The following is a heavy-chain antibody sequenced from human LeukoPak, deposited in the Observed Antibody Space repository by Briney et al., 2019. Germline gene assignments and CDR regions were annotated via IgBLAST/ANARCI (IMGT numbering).Heavy chain of an antibody. D-gene: IGHD3-3*01. CDR2: IYYTGST. V-gene: IGHV4-59*08. CDR1: GGSISTYY. J-gene: IGHJ3*02. Sequence: SETLSLTCTVSGGSISTYYWSRIRQPPGKGLEWIGYIYYTGSTNYNPSLKSRVTISVDTSKNQFSLKLRSVTAADTAVYYCAGAGVGRGDDAFDIWGQGTMVTVSS. CDR3: AGAGVGRGDDAFDI.